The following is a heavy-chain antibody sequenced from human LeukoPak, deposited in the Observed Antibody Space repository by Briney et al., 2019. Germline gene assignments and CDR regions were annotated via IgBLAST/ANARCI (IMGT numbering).Heavy chain of an antibody. J-gene: IGHJ4*02. D-gene: IGHD3-22*01. Sequence: GALRLSCAASGFTFSSYEMNWVRQAPGKGLEWVSYISSSGSTIYYADSVKGRFTISRDNAKNSLYLQMSSLRAEDTAVYYCARHVVAVGFDYWGQGTLVTVSS. CDR2: ISSSGSTI. V-gene: IGHV3-48*03. CDR1: GFTFSSYE. CDR3: ARHVVAVGFDY.